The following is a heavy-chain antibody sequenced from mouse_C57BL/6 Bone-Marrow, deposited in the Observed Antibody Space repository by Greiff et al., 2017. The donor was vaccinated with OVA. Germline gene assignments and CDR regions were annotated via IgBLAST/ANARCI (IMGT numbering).Heavy chain of an antibody. Sequence: QVQLKQSGAELVRPGTSVKVSCKASGYAFTNYLIEWVKQRPGQGLEWIGVINPGSGGTNYNEKFKGKATLTADKSSSTAYMQLSSLTSEDSAVDFCARYRAYGYDDWGQGTTLTVSS. CDR3: ARYRAYGYDD. CDR2: INPGSGGT. V-gene: IGHV1-54*01. D-gene: IGHD2-2*01. CDR1: GYAFTNYL. J-gene: IGHJ2*01.